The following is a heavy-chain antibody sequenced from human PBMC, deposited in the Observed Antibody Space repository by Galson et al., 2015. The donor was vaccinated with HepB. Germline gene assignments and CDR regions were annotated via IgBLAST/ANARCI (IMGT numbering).Heavy chain of an antibody. CDR2: IYWDDDK. Sequence: PALVKPTQTLTLTCTFSGFSLSTIGVRVGWIRQPPGKALEWLALIYWDDDKRYSPSLKSRLTITKDTSKNQVVLTMTNMDPVDTATYYRAHSQDSDYYKNPWGQGTLVTVSS. CDR1: GFSLSTIGVR. J-gene: IGHJ5*02. V-gene: IGHV2-5*02. D-gene: IGHD3-3*01. CDR3: AHSQDSDYYKNP.